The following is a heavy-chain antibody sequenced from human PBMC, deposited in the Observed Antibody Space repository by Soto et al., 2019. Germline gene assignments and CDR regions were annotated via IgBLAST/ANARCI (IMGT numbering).Heavy chain of an antibody. D-gene: IGHD3-10*01. J-gene: IGHJ5*02. V-gene: IGHV1-58*01. CDR1: GFAFTISA. CDR3: AAGLLWFGELNWFDP. CDR2: IVVGSGNT. Sequence: AASVKVSCKAAGFAFTISAVQWVRQARGQRLEWIGWIVVGSGNTNYAQKFQERVTITRDMSTSTAYMELSSLRSEDTAVYYCAAGLLWFGELNWFDPWGQGTLVTVSS.